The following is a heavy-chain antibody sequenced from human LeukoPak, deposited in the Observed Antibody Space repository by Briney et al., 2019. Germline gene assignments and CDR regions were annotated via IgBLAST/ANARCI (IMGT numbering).Heavy chain of an antibody. Sequence: SETLSLTCAVYGESLNSYYWSWVRQPPGEGLEWIGEIYESGTTEYNPSLKSRVTISMVPSKQQFSLSLSSVTAADTAVYYCAKEGKLLWFGELSSYWYFDLWGRGTLVTVSS. D-gene: IGHD3-10*01. CDR2: IYESGTT. J-gene: IGHJ2*01. CDR1: GESLNSYY. CDR3: AKEGKLLWFGELSSYWYFDL. V-gene: IGHV4-34*01.